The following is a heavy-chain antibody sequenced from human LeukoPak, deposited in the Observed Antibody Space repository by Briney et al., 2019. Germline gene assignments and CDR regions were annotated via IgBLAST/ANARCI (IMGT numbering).Heavy chain of an antibody. CDR3: AKNHRLIAAAGS. D-gene: IGHD6-13*01. Sequence: PGGSLRLSCAASGFTFSSYAMHWVRQAPGKGLEYVSAISSNGGSTYYANSVKGRFTISRDNSKNTLYLQMNSLRAEDTAVYYCAKNHRLIAAAGSWGQGTLVTVSS. CDR1: GFTFSSYA. J-gene: IGHJ4*02. V-gene: IGHV3-64*01. CDR2: ISSNGGST.